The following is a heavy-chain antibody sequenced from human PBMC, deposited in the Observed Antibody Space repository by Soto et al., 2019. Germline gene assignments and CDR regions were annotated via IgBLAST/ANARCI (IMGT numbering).Heavy chain of an antibody. CDR3: ARDPYYYDSSGYYYFSRYPDY. CDR2: INPSGGST. V-gene: IGHV1-46*01. Sequence: ASVKVSCKASGYTFTSYYMHWVRQAPGQGLEWMGIINPSGGSTSYAQKFQGRVTMTRDTSTSTVYMELSSLRSEDTAVYYCARDPYYYDSSGYYYFSRYPDYWGQGTLVTVSS. J-gene: IGHJ4*02. D-gene: IGHD3-22*01. CDR1: GYTFTSYY.